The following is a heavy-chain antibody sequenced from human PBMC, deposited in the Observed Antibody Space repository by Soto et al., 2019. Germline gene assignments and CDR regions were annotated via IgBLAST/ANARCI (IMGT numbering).Heavy chain of an antibody. D-gene: IGHD6-19*01. CDR2: ISSSSSTI. Sequence: GGNVRLSCAASGFTFNSYSMYWVRQSPGKGLVWVSYISSSSSTIYYADSVKGRFTISRDNSKNTLYLQMNSLRAEDTAVYYCAKGVPGIAVAGTGYFQHWGQGTLVTVSS. CDR1: GFTFNSYS. J-gene: IGHJ1*01. V-gene: IGHV3-48*01. CDR3: AKGVPGIAVAGTGYFQH.